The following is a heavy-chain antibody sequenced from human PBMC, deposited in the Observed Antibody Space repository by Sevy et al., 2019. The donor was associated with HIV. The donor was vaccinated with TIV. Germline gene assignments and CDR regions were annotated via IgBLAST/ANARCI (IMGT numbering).Heavy chain of an antibody. J-gene: IGHJ4*02. V-gene: IGHV3-23*01. CDR2: LYFGCGEI. CDR3: AREGCTKPHDY. Sequence: GGSLRLSCAASGFTFSKYSMSWVRQPPGKGLEWVSTLYFGCGEINYSDSVKSRCTISSDNSKSSVYLQMNNLRPEDTGVYYCAREGCTKPHDYWGQGTLVTVSS. D-gene: IGHD2-8*01. CDR1: GFTFSKYS.